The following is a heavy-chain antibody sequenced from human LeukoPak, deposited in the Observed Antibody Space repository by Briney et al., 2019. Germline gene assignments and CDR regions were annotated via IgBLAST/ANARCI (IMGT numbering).Heavy chain of an antibody. CDR1: GGSISSYY. D-gene: IGHD3-3*01. V-gene: IGHV4-59*01. Sequence: SETLSLTCTVSGGSISSYYWSWIRQPPGKGLEWIGYIYYSGSTNYNPSLKSRVTISVDTSKNQFSLKLSSVTAADTAVYYCAILGYYDFWSGLEDAFDIWGQGTMVTVSS. CDR3: AILGYYDFWSGLEDAFDI. J-gene: IGHJ3*02. CDR2: IYYSGST.